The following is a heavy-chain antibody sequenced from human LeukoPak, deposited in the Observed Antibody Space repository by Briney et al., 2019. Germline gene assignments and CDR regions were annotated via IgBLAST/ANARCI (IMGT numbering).Heavy chain of an antibody. CDR1: GYTFNSYG. Sequence: ASVKVSCKASGYTFNSYGISWVRQAPGQGLEWMGWISAYNGNTNYAQKFQGRVTMTTDTSTSTVYMELRSLRSDDTAVYYCARDRSSSDYWGQGTLVTVSS. V-gene: IGHV1-18*01. D-gene: IGHD2-2*01. CDR3: ARDRSSSDY. J-gene: IGHJ4*02. CDR2: ISAYNGNT.